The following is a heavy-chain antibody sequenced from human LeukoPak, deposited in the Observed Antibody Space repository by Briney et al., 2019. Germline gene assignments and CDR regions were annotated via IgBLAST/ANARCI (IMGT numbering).Heavy chain of an antibody. D-gene: IGHD5-18*01. J-gene: IGHJ5*02. CDR3: ARGLPGYSYGYGWFDP. CDR1: GGSISSYY. Sequence: SETLSLTCTVSGGSISSYYWSWIRQPPGEGLEGIGYIYYSGSTNYNPSLKSRVTISVDTSKNQFSLKLSSVTAADTAAYYCARGLPGYSYGYGWFDPWGQGTLVTVSS. V-gene: IGHV4-59*01. CDR2: IYYSGST.